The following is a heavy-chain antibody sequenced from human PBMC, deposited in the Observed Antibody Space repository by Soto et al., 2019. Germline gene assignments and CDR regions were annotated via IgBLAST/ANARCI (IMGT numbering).Heavy chain of an antibody. J-gene: IGHJ4*02. D-gene: IGHD6-13*01. CDR2: LYSDGRT. V-gene: IGHV3-53*02. CDR1: GFIFSSSY. CDR3: ARCSGWYGQCYFDC. Sequence: DVQLVETGGGVIQPGGSLRLSCAASGFIFSSSYMSWVRQAPGKGLEWVSVLYSDGRTYYADSVKGRFTISRDNSKNTLYLQMNSLSAEDTAVYYCARCSGWYGQCYFDCWGQGTLVTVSS.